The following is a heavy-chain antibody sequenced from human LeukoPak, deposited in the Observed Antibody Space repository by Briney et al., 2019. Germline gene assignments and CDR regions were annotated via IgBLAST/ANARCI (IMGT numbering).Heavy chain of an antibody. J-gene: IGHJ6*03. V-gene: IGHV1-2*02. CDR1: GYTFTGYY. D-gene: IGHD1-26*01. Sequence: ASVKVSCKASGYTFTGYYMHWVRQAPGQGLEWMGWINPNSGGTNYAQKFQGRVTMTRDTSISTAYMELSRLRSDDTAVYYCARDWGIVGATWYYYMDVWGKGTTVTVSS. CDR3: ARDWGIVGATWYYYMDV. CDR2: INPNSGGT.